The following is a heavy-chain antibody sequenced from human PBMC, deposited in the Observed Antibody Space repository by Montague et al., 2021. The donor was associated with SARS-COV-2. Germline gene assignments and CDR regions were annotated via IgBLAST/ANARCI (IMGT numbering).Heavy chain of an antibody. CDR1: GDSVSGTTYY. Sequence: SETLSLTCIVSGDSVSGTTYYWAWIRQPPGKGLEYIGTIYYSGSSYYNPSLKSRVAMSVDTSKNQFSLKLDSVTAADTAVYYCARVGGGRTFYYWGQGILVTVSS. J-gene: IGHJ4*02. D-gene: IGHD3-16*01. V-gene: IGHV4-39*07. CDR2: IYYSGSS. CDR3: ARVGGGRTFYY.